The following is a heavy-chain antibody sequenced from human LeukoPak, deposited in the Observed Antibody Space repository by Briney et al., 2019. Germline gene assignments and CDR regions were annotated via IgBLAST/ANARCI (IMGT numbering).Heavy chain of an antibody. V-gene: IGHV1-2*02. CDR2: INPNSGGP. CDR1: GYTFTGYY. CDR3: ARGGQYSGSYPFDY. Sequence: ASVKVSCKTSGYTFTGYYMHWVRQAPGQGLEWMGWINPNSGGPIYAQKFQGRVTMTRDTSISTAYMDLSRLRSDDTAMYYCARGGQYSGSYPFDYWGQGTLVTVSS. D-gene: IGHD1-26*01. J-gene: IGHJ4*02.